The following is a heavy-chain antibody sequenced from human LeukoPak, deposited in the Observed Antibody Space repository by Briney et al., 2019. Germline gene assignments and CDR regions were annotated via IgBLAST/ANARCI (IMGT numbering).Heavy chain of an antibody. CDR3: AKDHITMIVVVMDY. Sequence: GGSLRLSCAASGFTFSSYGMHWVCQAPGKGLEWVAVISYDGSNKYYADSVKGRFTISRDNSKNTLYLQMNSLRAEDTAVYYCAKDHITMIVVVMDYWGQGTLVTVSS. CDR1: GFTFSSYG. CDR2: ISYDGSNK. D-gene: IGHD3-22*01. V-gene: IGHV3-30*18. J-gene: IGHJ4*02.